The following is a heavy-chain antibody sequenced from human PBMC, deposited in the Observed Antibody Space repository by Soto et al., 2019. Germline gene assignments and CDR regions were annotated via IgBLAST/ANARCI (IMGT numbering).Heavy chain of an antibody. D-gene: IGHD3-3*02. CDR1: GYSFSDYY. Sequence: GASVKVSCKASGYSFSDYYIYWVRQAPGQRLEWLGWINPRTTATNFALKFQGRVTLSRDSSTDTIYMELSSLRSDDTAVYYCARELRTLASPLDVWGQGTLVTVSS. J-gene: IGHJ4*02. CDR2: INPRTTAT. CDR3: ARELRTLASPLDV. V-gene: IGHV1-2*02.